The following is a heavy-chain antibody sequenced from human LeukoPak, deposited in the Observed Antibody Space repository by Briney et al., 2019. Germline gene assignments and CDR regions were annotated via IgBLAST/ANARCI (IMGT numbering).Heavy chain of an antibody. V-gene: IGHV3-33*08. CDR1: GFTFSSYS. Sequence: GGSLRLSCAASGFTFSSYSMHWVRQAPGKGLEWVAVIWYDGSNKYYADSVKGRFTISRDNSKNTLYLQMNSLRAEDTAVYYCASDPLVDIVATGYFDYWGQGTLVTVSS. CDR3: ASDPLVDIVATGYFDY. J-gene: IGHJ4*02. D-gene: IGHD5-12*01. CDR2: IWYDGSNK.